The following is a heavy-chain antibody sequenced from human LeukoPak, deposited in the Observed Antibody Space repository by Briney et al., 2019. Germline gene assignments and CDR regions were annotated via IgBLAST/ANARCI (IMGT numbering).Heavy chain of an antibody. D-gene: IGHD3-16*01. CDR1: GFTFSSYA. Sequence: GGSLRLSCAASGFTFSSYAMSWVRQAPGKGLEWVSAISGGGGSSYDADSVKGRFTISRDNAKNTLYLQMCSLRADDTAVYYCVKGVGEFGFRFDYWGQGTLVTVTS. CDR3: VKGVGEFGFRFDY. V-gene: IGHV3-23*01. CDR2: ISGGGGSS. J-gene: IGHJ4*02.